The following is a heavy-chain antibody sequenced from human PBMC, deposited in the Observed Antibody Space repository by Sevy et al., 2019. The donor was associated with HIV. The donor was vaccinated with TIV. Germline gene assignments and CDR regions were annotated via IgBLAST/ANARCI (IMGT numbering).Heavy chain of an antibody. CDR3: AREAGYSSSSFDY. CDR1: GFHFSSYA. Sequence: GESLKISCAASGFHFSSYAMHWVRQAPGKGLEWVAVISYDGSNKYYADAVKGRFTISRDNSKNTLYLQMNSRRAEDTAVYYCAREAGYSSSSFDYWGQGTLVTVSS. D-gene: IGHD6-6*01. CDR2: ISYDGSNK. J-gene: IGHJ4*02. V-gene: IGHV3-30-3*01.